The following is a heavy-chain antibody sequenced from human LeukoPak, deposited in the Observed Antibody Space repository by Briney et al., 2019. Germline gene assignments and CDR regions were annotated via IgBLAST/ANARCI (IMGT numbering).Heavy chain of an antibody. CDR2: INAYNGNT. D-gene: IGHD3-22*01. Sequence: ASVKVSCKASGYTFTSYGISWVRQAPGQGLEWMGWINAYNGNTKYAQKLQGRVTMTADTSPSTAYMELRSLRSDDTAVFYCARGHRTAAYDSSGSDDWGQGTLVTVS. V-gene: IGHV1-18*01. CDR3: ARGHRTAAYDSSGSDD. J-gene: IGHJ4*02. CDR1: GYTFTSYG.